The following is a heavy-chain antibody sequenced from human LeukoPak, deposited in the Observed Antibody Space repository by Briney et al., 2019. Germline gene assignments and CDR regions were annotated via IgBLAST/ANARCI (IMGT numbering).Heavy chain of an antibody. CDR2: IGGRGVNT. J-gene: IGHJ6*02. CDR3: ARAGPSGRNDYYYYYGVDV. V-gene: IGHV3-23*01. Sequence: GGSLRLSCAASGFTLGSYAMSWVRQAPGKGLEWVSAIGGRGVNTDYADSVKGRFTISRDDSKNTLYLQMNSLRAEDTAVYYCARAGPSGRNDYYYYYGVDVWGQGATVTVSS. D-gene: IGHD6-19*01. CDR1: GFTLGSYA.